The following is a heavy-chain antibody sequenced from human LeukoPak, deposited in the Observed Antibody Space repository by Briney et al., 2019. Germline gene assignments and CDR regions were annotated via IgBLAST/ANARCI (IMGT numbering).Heavy chain of an antibody. Sequence: GGSLRLSCATSGFNFRSYWMSWVRQAPGKGREWVASINQDGSEKHFVDSVKGRFTMSRDNAKNSLYLQLNSLRAENTGVYYCAREQQIWLFWGQGTLVTVSS. V-gene: IGHV3-7*01. CDR3: AREQQIWLF. CDR2: INQDGSEK. CDR1: GFNFRSYW. J-gene: IGHJ4*02. D-gene: IGHD5-18*01.